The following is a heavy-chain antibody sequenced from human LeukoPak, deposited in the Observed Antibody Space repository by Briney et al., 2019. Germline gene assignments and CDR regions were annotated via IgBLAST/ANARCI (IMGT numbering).Heavy chain of an antibody. J-gene: IGHJ3*02. D-gene: IGHD3-22*01. CDR1: GYTFIDYY. CDR3: ARVSLYYYDSSGQTGAFDI. CDR2: INPSGGTT. Sequence: ASVKVSCKASGYTFIDYYMHWVRQAPGQGLEWMGLINPSGGTTSYAQKFQGRVTMTRDTSTSTVYMELSRLRSEDTAVYYCARVSLYYYDSSGQTGAFDIWGQGTMVTVSS. V-gene: IGHV1-46*01.